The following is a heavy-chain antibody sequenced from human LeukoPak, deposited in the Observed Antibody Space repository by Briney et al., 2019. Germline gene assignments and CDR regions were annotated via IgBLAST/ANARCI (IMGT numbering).Heavy chain of an antibody. J-gene: IGHJ4*02. CDR3: ARDGGLQSHFDF. CDR1: GDSFTDYY. V-gene: IGHV4-59*01. CDR2: IYYNENS. D-gene: IGHD3-16*01. Sequence: SETLSLTCNVIGDSFTDYYWNWIRQPPGKGLEWIGYIYYNENSNYSPSLKGRVTLSVDTSRNQFSLHLASVIAADTAMYYCARDGGLQSHFDFWGQGILVTVAS.